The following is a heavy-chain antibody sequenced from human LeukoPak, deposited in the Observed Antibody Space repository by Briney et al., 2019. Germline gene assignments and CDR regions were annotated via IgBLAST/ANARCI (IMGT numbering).Heavy chain of an antibody. Sequence: GGSLRLSCAASGFTFSSYAMSWVRQAPGKGLEWVSAISGSGGSTYYADSVKGRFTISRDNSKNTLYLQMNSLRAEDTAVYYCAKWGYYYDRRAIPPPRWFDPWGQGTLVTVSS. CDR3: AKWGYYYDRRAIPPPRWFDP. CDR1: GFTFSSYA. CDR2: ISGSGGST. J-gene: IGHJ5*02. V-gene: IGHV3-23*01. D-gene: IGHD3-22*01.